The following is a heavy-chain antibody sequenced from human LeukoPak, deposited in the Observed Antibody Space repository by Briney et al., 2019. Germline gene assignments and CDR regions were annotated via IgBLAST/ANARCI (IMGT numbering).Heavy chain of an antibody. Sequence: GGSLRLSCAASGITLSGYTMTWVRRAPGKGLEWVSSISTTSNSIYYADSVKGRFTISRDNAKNSLYLQVYSLRVEDTAVYYCAREGKYCTGVLCYDEHWGQGTLVTVSS. CDR1: GITLSGYT. CDR3: AREGKYCTGVLCYDEH. CDR2: ISTTSNSI. J-gene: IGHJ1*01. V-gene: IGHV3-21*01. D-gene: IGHD2-8*02.